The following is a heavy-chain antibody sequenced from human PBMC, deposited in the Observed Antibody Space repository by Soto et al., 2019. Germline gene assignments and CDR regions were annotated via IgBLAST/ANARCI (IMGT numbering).Heavy chain of an antibody. CDR2: ISGSGGST. Sequence: PGGSLRLSCAASGFTFSSYAMSWVRQAPGKGLEWVSAISGSGGSTYCADSVKGRFTISRDNSKNTLYLQMNSLRAEDTAVYYCAKKPHYDFWSGYFSETGNWFDPWGQGTQVTVSS. D-gene: IGHD3-3*01. J-gene: IGHJ5*02. V-gene: IGHV3-23*01. CDR3: AKKPHYDFWSGYFSETGNWFDP. CDR1: GFTFSSYA.